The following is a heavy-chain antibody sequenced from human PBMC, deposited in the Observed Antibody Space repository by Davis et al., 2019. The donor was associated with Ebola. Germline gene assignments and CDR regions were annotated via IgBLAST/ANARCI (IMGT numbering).Heavy chain of an antibody. CDR1: GFTFSGSA. CDR3: TGNTRYGDYVAEDY. Sequence: GESLKISCAASGFTFSGSAMHWVRQASGKGLEWVGRIRSKANSYATAYAASVKGKFNLSRDDSKNTAYLQMITLKTEDTAVYYCTGNTRYGDYVAEDYWGQGTLVTVSS. CDR2: IRSKANSYAT. D-gene: IGHD4-17*01. V-gene: IGHV3-73*01. J-gene: IGHJ4*02.